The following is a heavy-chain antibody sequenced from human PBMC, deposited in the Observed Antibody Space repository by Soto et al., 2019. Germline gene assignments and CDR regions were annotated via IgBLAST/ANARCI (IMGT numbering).Heavy chain of an antibody. CDR1: GGSINTATHS. CDR2: IYHSGST. D-gene: IGHD4-4*01. V-gene: IGHV4-30-2*01. CDR3: ARGGGVTTTGDDY. J-gene: IGHJ4*02. Sequence: QLQLQESGSGLVKPSQTLSLTCAVSGGSINTATHSWSWIRQPPGKGLEWIGYIYHSGSTYYNPSVKSRVTISIDQATNQFSRRLSSVTAADTAVYYCARGGGVTTTGDDYWGQGILVTVSS.